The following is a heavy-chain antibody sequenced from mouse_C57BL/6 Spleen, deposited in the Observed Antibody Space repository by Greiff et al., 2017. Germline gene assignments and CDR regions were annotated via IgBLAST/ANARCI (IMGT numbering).Heavy chain of an antibody. V-gene: IGHV5-4*01. CDR2: ISDGGSYT. Sequence: EVNVVESGGGLVKPGGSLKLSCAASGFTFSSYAMSWVRQTPEKRLEWVATISDGGSYTYYPDNVKGRFTISRDNAKNNLYLQMSHLKSEDTAMYYCAREGAAQATRAMDYWGQGTSVTVSS. D-gene: IGHD3-2*02. CDR1: GFTFSSYA. CDR3: AREGAAQATRAMDY. J-gene: IGHJ4*01.